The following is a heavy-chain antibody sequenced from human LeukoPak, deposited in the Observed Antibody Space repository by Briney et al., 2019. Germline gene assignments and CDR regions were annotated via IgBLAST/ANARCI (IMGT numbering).Heavy chain of an antibody. CDR3: AREDVIAAAGVPDY. Sequence: SVKVSCKASGYAFTNFGIAWVRQAPGQGLEWMGRIIPILGIANYAQKFQGRVTIAADKSTSTAYMELSSLRSEDTAVYYCAREDVIAAAGVPDYWGQGTLVTVSS. V-gene: IGHV1-69*04. CDR2: IIPILGIA. CDR1: GYAFTNFG. D-gene: IGHD6-13*01. J-gene: IGHJ4*02.